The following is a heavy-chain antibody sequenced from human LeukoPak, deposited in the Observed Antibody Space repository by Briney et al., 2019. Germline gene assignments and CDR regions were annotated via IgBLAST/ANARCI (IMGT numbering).Heavy chain of an antibody. V-gene: IGHV3-23*01. D-gene: IGHD3-22*01. Sequence: GGSLRLSCAASGFTFSSYAMSWVRQAPGKGLEWVSAISGSGGSTYYADSVKGRFTISRDNSKNTLYLQMNSLRAEDTAVYYCAKDPYYYDSSGYPNPFDYWGQGTLVTVSS. CDR3: AKDPYYYDSSGYPNPFDY. CDR2: ISGSGGST. J-gene: IGHJ4*02. CDR1: GFTFSSYA.